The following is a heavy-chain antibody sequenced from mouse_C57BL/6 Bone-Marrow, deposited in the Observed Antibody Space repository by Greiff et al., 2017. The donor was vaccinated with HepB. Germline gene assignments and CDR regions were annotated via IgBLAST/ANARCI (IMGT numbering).Heavy chain of an antibody. CDR3: AFYDYDAWFAY. J-gene: IGHJ3*01. D-gene: IGHD2-4*01. CDR1: GYTFTDYN. V-gene: IGHV1-18*01. CDR2: INPNNGGT. Sequence: EVQLQQSGPELVKPGASVKIPCKASGYTFTDYNMDWVKQSHGKSLEWIGDINPNNGGTIYNQKFKGKATLTVDKSSSTAYMELRSLTSEDTAVYYCAFYDYDAWFAYWGQGTLVTVSA.